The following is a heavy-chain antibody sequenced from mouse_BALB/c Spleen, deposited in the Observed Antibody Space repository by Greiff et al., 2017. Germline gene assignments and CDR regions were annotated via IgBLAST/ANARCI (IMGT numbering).Heavy chain of an antibody. V-gene: IGHV5-9-3*01. CDR3: ARQGVYYYGSLDY. D-gene: IGHD1-1*01. Sequence: EVKLVESGGGLVKPGGSLKLSCAASGFTFSSYAMSWVRQTPEKRLEWVATISSGGSYTYYPDSVKGRFTISRDNAKNTLYLQMSSLRSEDTAMYYCARQGVYYYGSLDYWGQGTTLTVSS. CDR2: ISSGGSYT. J-gene: IGHJ2*01. CDR1: GFTFSSYA.